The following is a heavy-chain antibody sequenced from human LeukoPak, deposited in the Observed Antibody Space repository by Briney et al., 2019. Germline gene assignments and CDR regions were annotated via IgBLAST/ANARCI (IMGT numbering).Heavy chain of an antibody. CDR3: ARVLRQWLVRRGAFDI. Sequence: PGGSLRLSCAASGFTFGSYSMNWVRQAPGKGLEWVSYISSSSSTIYYADSVKGRFTISRDNAKNSLYLQMNSLRAEDTAVYYCARVLRQWLVRRGAFDIWGQGTMVTVSS. V-gene: IGHV3-48*01. CDR1: GFTFGSYS. D-gene: IGHD6-19*01. J-gene: IGHJ3*02. CDR2: ISSSSSTI.